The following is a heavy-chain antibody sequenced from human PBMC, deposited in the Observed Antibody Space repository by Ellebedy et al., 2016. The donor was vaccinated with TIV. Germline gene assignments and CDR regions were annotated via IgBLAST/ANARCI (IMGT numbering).Heavy chain of an antibody. Sequence: PGGSLRLSCEASGIIVSDYIMNWVRQAPGKGLEWVSVLYPDAKTNYTDSVNGRFIVSRDSSKNTLYLQMNSLTAEDTAVYYCARDPGGGGDFGDNWFDPWGQGTLVTVSS. J-gene: IGHJ5*02. CDR2: LYPDAKT. CDR1: GIIVSDYI. D-gene: IGHD2-21*01. CDR3: ARDPGGGGDFGDNWFDP. V-gene: IGHV3-66*01.